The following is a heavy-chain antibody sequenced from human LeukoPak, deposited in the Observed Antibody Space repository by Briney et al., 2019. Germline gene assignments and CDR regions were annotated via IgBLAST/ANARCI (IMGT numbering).Heavy chain of an antibody. D-gene: IGHD6-13*01. CDR1: GGSFSGYY. CDR2: INHSGST. CDR3: AREREGIAAAGTSVLIDY. V-gene: IGHV4-34*01. J-gene: IGHJ4*02. Sequence: SETLSLTCAVYGGSFSGYYWSWIRQPPGKGLGWIGEINHSGSTNYNPSLKSRVTISVDTSKNQFSLKLSSVTAADTAVYYCAREREGIAAAGTSVLIDYWGQGTLVTVSS.